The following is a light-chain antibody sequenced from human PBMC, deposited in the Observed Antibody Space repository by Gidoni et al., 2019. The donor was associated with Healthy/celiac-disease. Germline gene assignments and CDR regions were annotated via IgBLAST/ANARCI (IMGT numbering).Light chain of an antibody. V-gene: IGKV3-15*01. Sequence: EIVMTQSPATLSVSPGERATLSCMASQSVSSNLAWYQQKPGQAPKLPIYGASTRATGIPARFSGSGSGTEFTLTISSLQSEDFAVYYCQQYNNWLGTFGQGTKVEIK. CDR3: QQYNNWLGT. CDR1: QSVSSN. CDR2: GAS. J-gene: IGKJ1*01.